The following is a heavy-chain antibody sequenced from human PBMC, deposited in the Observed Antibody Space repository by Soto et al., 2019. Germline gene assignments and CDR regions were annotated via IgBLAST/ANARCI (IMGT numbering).Heavy chain of an antibody. CDR1: GFTSSSYA. J-gene: IGHJ6*02. CDR2: ISYEGSNT. CDR3: ARYYDYSGGTSGGMDV. D-gene: IGHD3-22*01. Sequence: GGSLRLSCAASGFTSSSYAMHWVRQARGKGLEWVAVISYEGSNTYYADSVKGRFIISRDNSKSTLYLQMNSLRTEGTAVYYCARYYDYSGGTSGGMDVWGQGTTVTVSS. V-gene: IGHV3-30-3*01.